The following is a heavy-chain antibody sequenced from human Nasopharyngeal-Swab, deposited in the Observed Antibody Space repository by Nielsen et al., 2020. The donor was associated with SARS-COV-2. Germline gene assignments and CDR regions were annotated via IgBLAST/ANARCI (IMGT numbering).Heavy chain of an antibody. D-gene: IGHD6-13*01. J-gene: IGHJ4*02. CDR3: VRSSSWYYFDY. CDR2: IYYNGNT. CDR1: GDSIAYSTFY. Sequence: SETLSLTCTVSGDSIAYSTFYWGWIRQPPGKGLEWIGNIYYNGNTYQNPSLKSLLTISVDKSKNQFSLQLSSVTAADTAVYYCVRSSSWYYFDYWAQGTQVTVSS. V-gene: IGHV4-39*01.